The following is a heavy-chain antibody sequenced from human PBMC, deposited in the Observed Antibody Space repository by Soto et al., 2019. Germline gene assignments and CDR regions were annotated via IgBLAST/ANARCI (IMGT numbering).Heavy chain of an antibody. CDR1: GFTFSSYA. Sequence: GGSLRLSCAASGFTFSSYAMSWVRQAPGKGLEWVSAISGSGGSTYYADSVKGRFTISRDNSKNTSKNQFSLRLSSVTAADTAVYYCARGPQYYDILGSFDYWGQGTLVTVSS. V-gene: IGHV3-23*01. CDR3: ARGPQYYDILGSFDY. D-gene: IGHD3-9*01. J-gene: IGHJ4*02. CDR2: ISGSGGST.